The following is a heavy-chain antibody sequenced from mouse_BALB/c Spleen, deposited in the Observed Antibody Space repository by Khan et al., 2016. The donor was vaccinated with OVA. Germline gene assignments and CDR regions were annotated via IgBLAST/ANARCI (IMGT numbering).Heavy chain of an antibody. CDR1: GFTFSTYG. D-gene: IGHD1-1*01. J-gene: IGHJ3*01. CDR2: ISSGGSYT. Sequence: IQLVQSGGDLVKPEGSLKLSCAASGFTFSTYGMSWARQTPDKRLEWVATISSGGSYTYYPDSVQGRFTISSDNAKNTLYLQMSSLKSEDTTIFYCARLAYYYDSEGFDYWGQGTLVTVSA. V-gene: IGHV5-6*01. CDR3: ARLAYYYDSEGFDY.